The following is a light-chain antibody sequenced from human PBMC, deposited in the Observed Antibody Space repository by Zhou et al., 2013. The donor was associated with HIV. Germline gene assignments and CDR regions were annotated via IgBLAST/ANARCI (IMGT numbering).Light chain of an antibody. Sequence: EIVMTQSPATLSVSPGERATLSCGASQSISSNVAWYQQKPGQAPRLLIFGASARASGIPDRFSASGSGTEFTLTISSLQPEDFAVYYCQQYKDWPLTFGGGTKVEIK. CDR2: GAS. J-gene: IGKJ4*01. V-gene: IGKV3D-15*01. CDR1: QSISSN. CDR3: QQYKDWPLT.